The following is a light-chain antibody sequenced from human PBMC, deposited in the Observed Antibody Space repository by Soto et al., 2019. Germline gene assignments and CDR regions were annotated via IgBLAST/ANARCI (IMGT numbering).Light chain of an antibody. J-gene: IGLJ1*01. CDR1: TSDVGSYSL. CDR2: EVS. V-gene: IGLV2-23*02. Sequence: QSVLTQPASVSGSPGQSITISCTGTTSDVGSYSLVSWYQQHPGKVPKLLIYEVSKRPSGVSNRFSSSKSANTASLTISGLQAEDEADYYCCSYAGSGTPYVFGTGTKVTVL. CDR3: CSYAGSGTPYV.